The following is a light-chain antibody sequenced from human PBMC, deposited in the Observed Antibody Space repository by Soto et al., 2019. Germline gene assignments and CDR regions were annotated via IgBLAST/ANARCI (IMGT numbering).Light chain of an antibody. Sequence: EIVMTQSPATLSVSPGERATLSCRASQSVSSNLAWYRQKPGQAPRLLIYAASTRATGIPARFSGSGSGTEFTLIIDSLQSEDFAVYYCQQYNNWPRTFGQGTKVDIK. CDR3: QQYNNWPRT. CDR2: AAS. CDR1: QSVSSN. J-gene: IGKJ1*01. V-gene: IGKV3-15*01.